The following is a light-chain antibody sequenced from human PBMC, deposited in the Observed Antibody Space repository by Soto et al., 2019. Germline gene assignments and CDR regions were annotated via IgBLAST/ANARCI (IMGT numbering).Light chain of an antibody. Sequence: AIQLTQSPSSLSASVGDRVTSTCRASQGISSALAWYQQKPGKAPKLLIYDASSLESGVPSRFSGSGSGTDFTLTSSSLLPEDFATYYCQQFNSYPHGYTFGQGIKLEIK. V-gene: IGKV1-13*02. CDR3: QQFNSYPHGYT. CDR1: QGISSA. CDR2: DAS. J-gene: IGKJ2*01.